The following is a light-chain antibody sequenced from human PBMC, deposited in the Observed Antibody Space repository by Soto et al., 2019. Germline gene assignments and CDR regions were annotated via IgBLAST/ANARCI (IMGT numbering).Light chain of an antibody. CDR1: QGIGNF. CDR2: AAS. V-gene: IGKV1-39*01. CDR3: QQDYSAPWT. J-gene: IGKJ1*01. Sequence: DIQMTQSPSSLSASVGDRVTITCRASQGIGNFINWYQLKPGRAPNLLIYAASSLQSGVPSRFIGSVSGTDFTLKISSLQPEDFATYFCQQDYSAPWTFGQGTRVEFK.